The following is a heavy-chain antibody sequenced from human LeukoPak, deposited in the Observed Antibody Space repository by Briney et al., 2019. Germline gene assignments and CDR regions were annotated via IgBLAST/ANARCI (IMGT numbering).Heavy chain of an antibody. CDR1: GFTFSTYG. D-gene: IGHD3-10*01. CDR3: AKGRAVVASSPEFDY. V-gene: IGHV3-30*18. Sequence: GGSLRLSCAASGFTFSTYGIHWVRQAPGKGLDWVAVISYDGSNKYYADSVKVRFDISRDNSKDTAYLQVNSLRVEDTGVYYCAKGRAVVASSPEFDYWGQGTLVTVSS. CDR2: ISYDGSNK. J-gene: IGHJ4*02.